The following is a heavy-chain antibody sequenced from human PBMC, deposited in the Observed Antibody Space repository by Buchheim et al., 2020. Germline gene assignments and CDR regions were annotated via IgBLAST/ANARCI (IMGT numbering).Heavy chain of an antibody. J-gene: IGHJ5*02. CDR3: AKAGAVTTIPDNWFDL. CDR2: ISYDGSNK. CDR1: GFTFSSYG. V-gene: IGHV3-30*18. D-gene: IGHD4-11*01. Sequence: QVQLVESGGGVVQPGRSLRLSCAASGFTFSSYGMHWVRQAPGKGLEWVAVISYDGSNKYYADSVKGRFTISRDNSKNTLYLQMNSLRAEDTAVYYCAKAGAVTTIPDNWFDLWGQGTL.